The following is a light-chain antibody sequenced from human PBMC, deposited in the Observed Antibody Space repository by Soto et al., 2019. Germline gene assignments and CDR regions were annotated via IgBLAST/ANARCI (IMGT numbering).Light chain of an antibody. Sequence: EIVMTQSPATLSVSPGERATLSCRASQSVSSYLAWYQQKPGQAPRLLIYGASTRATGIPARFSGRGSGTEFTLTISSLQSEDFAVYYCQQYNNWPPMYTFGQGTKLEIK. V-gene: IGKV3-15*01. CDR3: QQYNNWPPMYT. CDR2: GAS. J-gene: IGKJ2*01. CDR1: QSVSSY.